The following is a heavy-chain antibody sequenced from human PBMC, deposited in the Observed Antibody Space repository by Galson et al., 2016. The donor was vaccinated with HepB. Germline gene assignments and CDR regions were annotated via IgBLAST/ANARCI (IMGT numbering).Heavy chain of an antibody. CDR3: AKVTGGGWIGFEY. CDR2: IGGGGGSI. Sequence: SLRLSCAASGSMFHNHAMSWVRQAPGRGLEWVSVIGGGGGSIYYADSVKGRFTIHRDNSKNTLYLDMKSLRGEDTARYYCAKVTGGGWIGFEYWGQGTQGTVAS. V-gene: IGHV3-23*01. D-gene: IGHD6-19*01. J-gene: IGHJ4*02. CDR1: GSMFHNHA.